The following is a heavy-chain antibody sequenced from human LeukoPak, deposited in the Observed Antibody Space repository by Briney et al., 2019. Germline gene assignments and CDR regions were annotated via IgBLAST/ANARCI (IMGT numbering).Heavy chain of an antibody. CDR1: GGTFSSYA. D-gene: IGHD3-10*01. CDR2: IIPIFGTA. V-gene: IGHV1-69*06. J-gene: IGHJ4*02. CDR3: ASERGGVTHFDY. Sequence: SVKVSCKASGGTFSSYAISWVRQAPGQGLEWMGGIIPIFGTANYAQKFRGRVTITADKSTSTAYMELSSLRSEDTAVYYCASERGGVTHFDYWGQGTLVTVSS.